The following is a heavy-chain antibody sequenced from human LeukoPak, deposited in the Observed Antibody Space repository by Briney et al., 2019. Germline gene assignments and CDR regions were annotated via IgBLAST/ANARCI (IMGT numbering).Heavy chain of an antibody. CDR3: ARDNYDFWSGYYKGYYMDV. D-gene: IGHD3-3*01. CDR1: GYTFTSYA. V-gene: IGHV7-4-1*02. J-gene: IGHJ6*03. Sequence: ASVKVSCKASGYTFTSYAMNWVRQAPGQGLEWMGWINTNTGNPTYAQGFTGRFVFSLDTSVSTAYLQISSLKAGDTAVYYCARDNYDFWSGYYKGYYMDVWGKGTTVTVSS. CDR2: INTNTGNP.